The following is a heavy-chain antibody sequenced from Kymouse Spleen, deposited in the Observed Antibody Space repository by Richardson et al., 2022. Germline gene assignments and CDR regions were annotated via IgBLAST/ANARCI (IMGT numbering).Heavy chain of an antibody. CDR1: GFTFSSYG. Sequence: QVQLVESGGGVVQPGRSLRLSCAASGFTFSSYGMHWVRQAPGKGLEWVAVIWYDGSNKYYADSVKGRFTISRDNSKNTLYLQMNSLRAEDTAVYYCARFLSSSWYDFDYWGQGTLVTVSS. V-gene: IGHV3-33*01. D-gene: IGHD6-13*01. CDR3: ARFLSSSWYDFDY. J-gene: IGHJ4*02. CDR2: IWYDGSNK.